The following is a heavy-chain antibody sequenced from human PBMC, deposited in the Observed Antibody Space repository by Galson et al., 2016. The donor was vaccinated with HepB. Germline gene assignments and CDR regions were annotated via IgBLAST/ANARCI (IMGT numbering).Heavy chain of an antibody. V-gene: IGHV3-49*03. CDR2: VRSNPSGATT. Sequence: SLRLSCAASGFSFADYGVSWFRQAPGKGLEWVGLVRSNPSGATTEYAASVTARFIISRDDSRSTAYLQMSSLKTEDTAVYYCTRDRWAAAGTTYHYAMDVWGQGTTVTVSS. J-gene: IGHJ6*02. CDR3: TRDRWAAAGTTYHYAMDV. D-gene: IGHD6-13*01. CDR1: GFSFADYG.